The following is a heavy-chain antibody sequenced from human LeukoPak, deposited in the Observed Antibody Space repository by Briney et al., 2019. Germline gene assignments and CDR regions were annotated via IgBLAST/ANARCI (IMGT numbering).Heavy chain of an antibody. Sequence: GGSLRPSCAASGFTFSSYWMHWVRQAPGKGLVWVSRINSDGSSTSYADSVKGRLTISRDNAKNTLYLQMNSLRAEDTAVYYCAMKEYSSSSFDYWGQGTLVTASS. D-gene: IGHD6-6*01. CDR3: AMKEYSSSSFDY. V-gene: IGHV3-74*01. CDR1: GFTFSSYW. CDR2: INSDGSST. J-gene: IGHJ4*02.